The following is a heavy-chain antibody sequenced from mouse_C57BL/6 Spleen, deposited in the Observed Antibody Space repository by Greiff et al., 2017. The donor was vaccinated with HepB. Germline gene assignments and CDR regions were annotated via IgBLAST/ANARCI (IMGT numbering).Heavy chain of an antibody. V-gene: IGHV1-42*01. J-gene: IGHJ3*01. CDR2: INPSTGGT. D-gene: IGHD4-1*01. Sequence: EVQLQQSGPELVKPGASVKISCKASGYSFTGYYMNWVKQSPEKSLEWIGEINPSTGGTTYNQKFKAKATLTVDKSSSTVYMQLKSLTSEDSAVYYCARRTGFAYWGQGTLVTVSA. CDR3: ARRTGFAY. CDR1: GYSFTGYY.